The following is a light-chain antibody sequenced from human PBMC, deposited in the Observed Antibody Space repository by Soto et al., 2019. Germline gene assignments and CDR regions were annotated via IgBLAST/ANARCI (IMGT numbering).Light chain of an antibody. CDR2: GAS. CDR3: QQYGSSQGNT. J-gene: IGKJ4*01. V-gene: IGKV3-20*01. Sequence: EIVLTQSPGTLSLSPGERATLSCRASQSVSSSYLAWYQQKPGQAPRLLIYGASSRATGIPDRFSGSGSGTDFTLTISRLEPEDFAVYYCQQYGSSQGNTFGGGTKVEIK. CDR1: QSVSSSY.